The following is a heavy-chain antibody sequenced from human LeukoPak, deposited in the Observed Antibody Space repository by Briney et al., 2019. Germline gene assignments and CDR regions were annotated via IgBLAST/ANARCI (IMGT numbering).Heavy chain of an antibody. J-gene: IGHJ4*02. D-gene: IGHD3-10*01. CDR3: ARDYYGSGVGGFDH. Sequence: PGRSLRLSCAVSGFTFSSYAMHWVRQAPGKGLEWVAVISYDGSNKYYADSVKGRFTISRDNSKNTLYLQMNSLRAEDTAVYYCARDYYGSGVGGFDHWGQGTLVTVSS. V-gene: IGHV3-30-3*01. CDR2: ISYDGSNK. CDR1: GFTFSSYA.